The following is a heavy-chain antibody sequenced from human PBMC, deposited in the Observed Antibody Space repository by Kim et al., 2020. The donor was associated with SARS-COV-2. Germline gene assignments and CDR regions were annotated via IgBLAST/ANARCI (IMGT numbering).Heavy chain of an antibody. CDR2: SSNFI. CDR3: ARVPGDV. V-gene: IGHV3-21*01. Sequence: SSNFIYYAESVKGRFTISRDNAKSSLYLQVNSLRAEDTAVYYCARVPGDVWGQGTTVTVSS. J-gene: IGHJ6*02.